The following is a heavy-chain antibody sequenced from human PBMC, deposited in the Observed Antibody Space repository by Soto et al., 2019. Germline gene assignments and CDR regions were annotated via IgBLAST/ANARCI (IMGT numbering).Heavy chain of an antibody. Sequence: PSETLSLTCSVSGGSIRNFYWHWIRQPPGRGLEWVGYIYYRGTTKYSASLRSRVTISVDTSQNQISLRLTSVTAADTAVYFCAREVAAPGTNNFDSWGQGISVTVYS. CDR2: IYYRGTT. J-gene: IGHJ4*02. CDR3: AREVAAPGTNNFDS. CDR1: GGSIRNFY. V-gene: IGHV4-59*01. D-gene: IGHD6-13*01.